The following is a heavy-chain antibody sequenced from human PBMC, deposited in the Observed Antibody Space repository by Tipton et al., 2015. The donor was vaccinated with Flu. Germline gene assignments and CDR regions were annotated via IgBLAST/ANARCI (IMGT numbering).Heavy chain of an antibody. D-gene: IGHD5/OR15-5a*01. CDR3: ARGSVYANVYLDS. V-gene: IGHV4-34*01. J-gene: IGHJ4*02. CDR2: INHSGSS. Sequence: TLSFTCAVYGGSFSDHYWTWLRQAPGKGLEWIGEINHSGSSNYNPSLKSRLTISVDTSKNQFSLKVRSLTAADTAVYYCARGSVYANVYLDSWGRGNLVTVSS. CDR1: GGSFSDHY.